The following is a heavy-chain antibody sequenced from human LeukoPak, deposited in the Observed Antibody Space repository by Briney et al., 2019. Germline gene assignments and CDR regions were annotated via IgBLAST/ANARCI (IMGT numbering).Heavy chain of an antibody. J-gene: IGHJ3*02. CDR1: GFTLSDYS. CDR3: ARDSGGHNYALDGFDI. CDR2: ISSRGRTI. Sequence: GGSLRLSCAASGFTLSDYSMNWIRQAPGKGLAWISYISSRGRTIFYADSVKGRFIISRDNAKNSLYLQMNSLRAEDTAVYYCARDSGGHNYALDGFDIWGQGTMVTVSS. V-gene: IGHV3-48*04. D-gene: IGHD5-24*01.